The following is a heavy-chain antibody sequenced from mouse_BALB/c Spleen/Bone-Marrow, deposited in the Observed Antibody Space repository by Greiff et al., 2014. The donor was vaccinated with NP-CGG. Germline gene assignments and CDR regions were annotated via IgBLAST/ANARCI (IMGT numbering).Heavy chain of an antibody. CDR2: ISDGGSYT. J-gene: IGHJ3*01. Sequence: EVKLMESGGGLVKPGGSLKLSCAASGFTFSDYYMHWVRQTPEERLEWVATISDGGSYTYYPDSVKGRFTISRDNAKNNLYLQMSSLKSEDTAMYYCANWAYWGQGTLVTVSA. V-gene: IGHV5-4*02. CDR3: ANWAY. D-gene: IGHD4-1*01. CDR1: GFTFSDYY.